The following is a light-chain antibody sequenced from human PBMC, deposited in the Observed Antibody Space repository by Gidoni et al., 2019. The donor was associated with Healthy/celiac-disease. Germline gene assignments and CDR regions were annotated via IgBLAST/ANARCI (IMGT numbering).Light chain of an antibody. CDR2: AAS. V-gene: IGKV1-39*01. Sequence: QISSSSSSMSASVVDRVTITCRASQSISSYLNWYQQKPGKAPKLLIYAASSLQSGAPSRFSGSGSGTDFTLTMSSLQPEDCATYYCEQSYSTPMCSFXQXTKLEIK. J-gene: IGKJ2*04. CDR1: QSISSY. CDR3: EQSYSTPMCS.